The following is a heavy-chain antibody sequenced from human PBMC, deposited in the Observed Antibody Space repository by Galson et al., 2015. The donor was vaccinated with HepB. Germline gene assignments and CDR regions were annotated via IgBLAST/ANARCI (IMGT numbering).Heavy chain of an antibody. V-gene: IGHV4-34*01. Sequence: ETLSLTCAVYGGSFSGYYWSWIRQPPGKGLEWIGEINHSGSTNYNPSLKSRVTISVDTSKNQFSLKLSSVTAADTAVYYCARGGLTTPLRRGYGMDVWGQGTTVTVSS. CDR2: INHSGST. D-gene: IGHD1-1*01. CDR1: GGSFSGYY. J-gene: IGHJ6*02. CDR3: ARGGLTTPLRRGYGMDV.